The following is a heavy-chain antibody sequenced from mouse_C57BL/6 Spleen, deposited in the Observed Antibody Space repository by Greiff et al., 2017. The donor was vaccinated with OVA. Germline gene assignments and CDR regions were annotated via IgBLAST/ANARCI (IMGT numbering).Heavy chain of an antibody. V-gene: IGHV1-47*01. D-gene: IGHD2-1*01. CDR3: ARGDYGNWYYFDY. J-gene: IGHJ2*01. CDR2: FHPYNDDT. Sequence: QVHVKQSGAELVKPGASVKMSCKASGYTFTTYPIEWMKQNHGKSLEWIGNFHPYNDDTKYNEKFKGKATLTVEKSSSTVYLELSRLTSDDSAVYYCARGDYGNWYYFDYWGQGTTLTVSS. CDR1: GYTFTTYP.